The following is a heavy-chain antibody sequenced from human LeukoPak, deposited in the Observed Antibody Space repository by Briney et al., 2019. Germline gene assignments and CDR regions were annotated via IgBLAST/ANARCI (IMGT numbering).Heavy chain of an antibody. CDR3: ARGGSSTDYYYYYGMDV. CDR1: GFTFSSFW. CDR2: ISSDGSVT. J-gene: IGHJ6*02. Sequence: GGSLRLSCTASGFTFSSFWMHWVRQAPGKGLVWVSRISSDGSVTNHADSVKGRFTISRDNSKNTLYLQMNSLRAEDTAVYYCARGGSSTDYYYYYGMDVWGQGTTVTVSS. D-gene: IGHD2-2*01. V-gene: IGHV3-74*01.